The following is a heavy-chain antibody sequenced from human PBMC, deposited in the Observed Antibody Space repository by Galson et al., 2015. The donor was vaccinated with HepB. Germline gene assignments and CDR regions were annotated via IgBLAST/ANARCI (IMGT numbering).Heavy chain of an antibody. V-gene: IGHV3-7*03. D-gene: IGHD6-6*01. Sequence: SLRLSCAASGFTFSAYWMTWVRQAPGKGLEWVASIKGDGSEKHYVDSVKGRFIISRDNAKWSLYLQMNSLRAEDTAVYYCAKDLVSSVYWGQGTLVTVSS. J-gene: IGHJ4*02. CDR3: AKDLVSSVY. CDR1: GFTFSAYW. CDR2: IKGDGSEK.